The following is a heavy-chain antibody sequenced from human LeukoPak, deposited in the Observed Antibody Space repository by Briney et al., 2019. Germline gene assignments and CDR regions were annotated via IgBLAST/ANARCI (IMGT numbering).Heavy chain of an antibody. CDR1: GYTFTGYY. Sequence: GASVRVSCKASGYTFTGYYMHWVRQAPGQGLEWMGRINPNSGGTNYAQKFQGRVTMTRDTSVSTAYMELSRLRSDDTAVYYCARDAVKYGDYGEYYFDYWGQGTLVTVSS. V-gene: IGHV1-2*06. D-gene: IGHD4-17*01. J-gene: IGHJ4*02. CDR2: INPNSGGT. CDR3: ARDAVKYGDYGEYYFDY.